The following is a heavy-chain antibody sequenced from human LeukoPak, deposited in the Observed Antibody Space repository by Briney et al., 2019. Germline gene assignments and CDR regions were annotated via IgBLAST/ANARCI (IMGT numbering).Heavy chain of an antibody. V-gene: IGHV4-59*01. CDR2: IYYSGNT. D-gene: IGHD3-22*01. J-gene: IGHJ5*02. CDR1: GGSISSYY. CDR3: ASSGDPYSYYDDSSGYLP. Sequence: SETLSLTCTVSGGSISSYYWSWIRQPPGKGLEWIGYIYYSGNTNYNHSLKSRITISVDPSKNQFSLKLSSVTAADTAVYYCASSGDPYSYYDDSSGYLPWGQGTLVTVSS.